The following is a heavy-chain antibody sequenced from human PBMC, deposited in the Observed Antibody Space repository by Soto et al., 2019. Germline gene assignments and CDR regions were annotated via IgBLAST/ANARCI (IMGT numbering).Heavy chain of an antibody. Sequence: QVQLVESGGGVVQPGRSLRLSCAASGFTFSSYGMHWVRQAPGKGLEWVAVISYDGSNKYYADSVKGRFTISRDNSKNTLYLQMNSLRAEDTAVYYCATAPSGKVVASKFDYWGQGTLVTVSS. CDR1: GFTFSSYG. J-gene: IGHJ4*02. V-gene: IGHV3-30*03. D-gene: IGHD2-15*01. CDR2: ISYDGSNK. CDR3: ATAPSGKVVASKFDY.